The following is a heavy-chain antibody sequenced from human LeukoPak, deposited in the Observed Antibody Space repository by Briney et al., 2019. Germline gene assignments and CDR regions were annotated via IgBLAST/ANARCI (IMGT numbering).Heavy chain of an antibody. D-gene: IGHD5-12*01. CDR1: GFTFDDYT. J-gene: IGHJ4*02. V-gene: IGHV3-43*01. CDR3: AKDKDSRGYSGYDH. Sequence: GGSLRLSCAASGFTFDDYTMHWVRQAPGKGLEWVSLISWGGGSTYYADSVKGRFTISRDNSKNSLYLQMNSLRTEDTALYYCAKDKDSRGYSGYDHWGQGTLVTVSS. CDR2: ISWGGGST.